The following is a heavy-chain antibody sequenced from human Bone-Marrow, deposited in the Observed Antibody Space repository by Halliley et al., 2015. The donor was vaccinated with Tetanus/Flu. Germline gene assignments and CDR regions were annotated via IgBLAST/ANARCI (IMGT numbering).Heavy chain of an antibody. CDR3: ARGTTPGFYDY. V-gene: IGHV4-59*09. CDR2: MSDRGSS. J-gene: IGHJ4*02. D-gene: IGHD4-4*01. Sequence: EGIGYMSDRGSSNYNPSPQSRVTTSLDTSKDQFSLKLKSVTAADTAVYHCARGTTPGFYDYWGQGSLVNVSS.